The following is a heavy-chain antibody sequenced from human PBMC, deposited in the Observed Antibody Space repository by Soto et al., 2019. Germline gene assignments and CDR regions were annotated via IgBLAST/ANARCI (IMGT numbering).Heavy chain of an antibody. CDR2: ISNDESNK. CDR3: AKGSSGYYYPHLDN. D-gene: IGHD3-22*01. CDR1: GFTFSSYG. J-gene: IGHJ4*02. Sequence: GGSLRLSCAASGFTFSSYGMHWVRQAPGKGLEWVAVISNDESNKNYADSVKGRFTVSRDNSKNTVFLQMNSLRAEDTAVYYCAKGSSGYYYPHLDNWGQGT. V-gene: IGHV3-30*18.